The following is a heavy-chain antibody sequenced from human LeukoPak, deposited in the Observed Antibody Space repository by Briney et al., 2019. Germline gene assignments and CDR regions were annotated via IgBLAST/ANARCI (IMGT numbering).Heavy chain of an antibody. Sequence: EASVKVSCKTSGYTFANYGINWVRQAPGQGLEWMGWITTYNAYAKYAQNFQDRVTMTTDTSTSTAYMELRSLRSDDTAVYYCARDTLDCSGGSCYPDYWGQGTLVTVSS. CDR1: GYTFANYG. D-gene: IGHD2-15*01. CDR2: ITTYNAYA. CDR3: ARDTLDCSGGSCYPDY. V-gene: IGHV1-18*04. J-gene: IGHJ4*02.